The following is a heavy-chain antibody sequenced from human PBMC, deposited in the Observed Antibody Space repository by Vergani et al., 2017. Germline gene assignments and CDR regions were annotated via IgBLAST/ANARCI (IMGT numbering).Heavy chain of an antibody. CDR2: IYYSGSI. D-gene: IGHD6-19*01. CDR3: ARHSTVEWLVKLGWIDP. J-gene: IGHJ5*02. Sequence: QLQLQESGPGLVKPSATLSLTCSVSGASIRSSNYYWGWIRQPPGKWLEWIASIYYSGSIYYNPSLKSRVTISVDTSKTQFSLKRSSVTAADTAVYFCARHSTVEWLVKLGWIDPWGQGILVTVSS. V-gene: IGHV4-39*01. CDR1: GASIRSSNYY.